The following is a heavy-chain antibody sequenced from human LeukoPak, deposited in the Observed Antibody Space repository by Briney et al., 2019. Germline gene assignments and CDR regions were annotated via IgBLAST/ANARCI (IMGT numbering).Heavy chain of an antibody. CDR2: IYHSGST. CDR1: GGSISSGGYS. Sequence: PSQTLSLTCAVSGGSISSGGYSWSWIRQPPGKGLESIGYIYHSGSTYYNPSLKSRVTISVDRSKNQFSLKLSSVTAADTAVYYCARGTVTTWGGFDPWGQGTLVTVSS. V-gene: IGHV4-30-2*01. J-gene: IGHJ5*02. CDR3: ARGTVTTWGGFDP. D-gene: IGHD4-11*01.